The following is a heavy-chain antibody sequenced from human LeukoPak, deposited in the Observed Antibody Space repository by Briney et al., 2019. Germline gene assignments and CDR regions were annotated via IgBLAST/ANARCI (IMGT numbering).Heavy chain of an antibody. CDR3: VKGHDYGDLLIH. CDR1: GFTFSSYS. D-gene: IGHD4/OR15-4a*01. Sequence: GGSLRLSCSASGFTFSSYSMHWVRQAPGKGLQYVSGISINGGRTHYAESVKGRFTVSRDNSENTLNLQMSSLRAEDTALYYCVKGHDYGDLLIHWGQGILVTVSS. J-gene: IGHJ4*02. V-gene: IGHV3-64D*06. CDR2: ISINGGRT.